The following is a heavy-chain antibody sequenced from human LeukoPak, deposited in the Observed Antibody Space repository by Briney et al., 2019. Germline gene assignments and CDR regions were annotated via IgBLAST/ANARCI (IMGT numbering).Heavy chain of an antibody. J-gene: IGHJ4*02. Sequence: PSETLSLTCTVSGGSISSSSYYWGWIRQPPGKGLEWIGSIYYSGSTYCNSSLKSRVTISVDTSKNQFSLKLSSVTAADTAVYYCARHALVGASYFDYWGQGTLVTVSS. CDR2: IYYSGST. CDR3: ARHALVGASYFDY. CDR1: GGSISSSSYY. V-gene: IGHV4-39*01. D-gene: IGHD1-26*01.